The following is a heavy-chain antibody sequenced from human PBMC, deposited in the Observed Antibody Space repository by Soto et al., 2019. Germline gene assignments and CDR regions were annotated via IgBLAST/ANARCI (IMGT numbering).Heavy chain of an antibody. J-gene: IGHJ4*02. V-gene: IGHV3-30-3*01. CDR3: ARDLDPEMATTPDY. D-gene: IGHD5-12*01. CDR1: GFTFSSYA. CDR2: ISYDGSNK. Sequence: PGGSLRLSCAASGFTFSSYAMHWVRQAPGKGLEWVAVISYDGSNKYYADSVKGRFTISRDNSKNTLYLQMNSLRAEDTAVYYCARDLDPEMATTPDYWGQGTLVTVSS.